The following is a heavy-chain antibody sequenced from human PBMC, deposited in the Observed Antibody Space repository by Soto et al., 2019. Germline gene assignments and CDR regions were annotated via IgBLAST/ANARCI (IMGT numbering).Heavy chain of an antibody. CDR1: GDSISTRSYY. V-gene: IGHV4-39*01. CDR2: IYYSGST. J-gene: IGHJ4*02. Sequence: ETLSLTCTVTGDSISTRSYYWGCIRQPPGKGLEWIGSIYYSGSTYNNPSLRSRVSMSIDTSKYQFSLKLKSVTAADTSLYFCARQRTSVVTQAYFDVWGAGSLVTVSS. D-gene: IGHD2-21*02. CDR3: ARQRTSVVTQAYFDV.